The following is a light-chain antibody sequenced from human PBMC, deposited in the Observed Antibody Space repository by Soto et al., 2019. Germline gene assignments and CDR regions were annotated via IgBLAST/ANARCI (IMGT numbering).Light chain of an antibody. CDR2: WAS. CDR1: QSALFSASNKNY. J-gene: IGKJ2*01. V-gene: IGKV4-1*01. CDR3: QQYFSIPMFT. Sequence: DVVLTQSPDSLAMSLGETATITCRTSQSALFSASNKNYIAWYQRRPGQPLRLLFYWASTRASGVPERFSGSGSGTDLTLTISSLQPDDAAIYYCQQYFSIPMFTFAQGTKLQIK.